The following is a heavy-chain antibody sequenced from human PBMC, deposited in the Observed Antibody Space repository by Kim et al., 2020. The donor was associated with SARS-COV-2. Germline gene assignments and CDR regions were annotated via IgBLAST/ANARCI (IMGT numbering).Heavy chain of an antibody. CDR1: GGSISSYY. CDR2: IYYSGST. CDR3: ARRISFGELDYFDY. J-gene: IGHJ4*02. V-gene: IGHV4-59*08. D-gene: IGHD3-10*01. Sequence: SETLSLTCTVSGGSISSYYWSCIRQPPGKGLEWIGYIYYSGSTNYNPSLKSRVTISVDTSKNQFSLKLSSVTAADTAVYYCARRISFGELDYFDYWGQGT.